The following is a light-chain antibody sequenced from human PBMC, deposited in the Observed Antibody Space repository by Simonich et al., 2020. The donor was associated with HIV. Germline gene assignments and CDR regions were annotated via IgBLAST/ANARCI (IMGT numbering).Light chain of an antibody. CDR1: SSDVGTYNY. CDR3: SSYTSSSTLV. V-gene: IGLV2-14*01. J-gene: IGLJ3*02. CDR2: DVS. Sequence: QSALTQPASVSGSPGQSIPISATETSSDVGTYNYVSWYQQHPGKAPKLVIYDVSTRPSGGSTRFSGSKSDNTASLTISGHQAEDEADYYCSSYTSSSTLVFGGGTKLTVL.